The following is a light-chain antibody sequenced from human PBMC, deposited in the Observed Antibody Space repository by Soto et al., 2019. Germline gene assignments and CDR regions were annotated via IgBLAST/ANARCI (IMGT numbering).Light chain of an antibody. J-gene: IGLJ2*01. CDR1: TSNIGSHS. CDR2: SND. V-gene: IGLV1-44*01. Sequence: QSVPIQPPSVSGAPGQTVTIPCAGSTSNIGSHSVNWYKQLPGSAPKVVILSNDERPSGVPDRISGSKSGTSASLAISGLQLEDEADYYCSAWDDRLNGHLVFGGGTKLTVL. CDR3: SAWDDRLNGHLV.